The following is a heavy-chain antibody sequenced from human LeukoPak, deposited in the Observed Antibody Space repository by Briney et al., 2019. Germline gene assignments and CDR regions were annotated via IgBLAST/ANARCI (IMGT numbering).Heavy chain of an antibody. CDR3: ARGILWREQGVGNFQH. D-gene: IGHD3-3*01. J-gene: IGHJ1*01. CDR2: IYTSGST. V-gene: IGHV4-61*02. CDR1: GGSISSSSYY. Sequence: SETLSLTCTVSGGSISSSSYYWSWIRQPAGKGLEWIGRIYTSGSTNYNPSLKSRVTMSVDTSKNQFSLKLSSVTAADTAVYYCARGILWREQGVGNFQHWGQGTLVTVSS.